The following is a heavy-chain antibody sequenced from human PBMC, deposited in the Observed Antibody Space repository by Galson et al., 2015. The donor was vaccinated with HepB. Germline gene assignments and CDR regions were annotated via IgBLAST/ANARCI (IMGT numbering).Heavy chain of an antibody. D-gene: IGHD2-2*01. CDR2: TIPILGIA. CDR3: ARDTWEYQLLGFDP. CDR1: GGTFSSYT. J-gene: IGHJ5*02. V-gene: IGHV1-69*04. Sequence: SVKVSCKASGGTFSSYTISWVRQAPGQGLEWMGRTIPILGIANYAQKFQGRVTITADKSTSTAYMELSSLRSDDTAVYYCARDTWEYQLLGFDPWGQGTLVTVSS.